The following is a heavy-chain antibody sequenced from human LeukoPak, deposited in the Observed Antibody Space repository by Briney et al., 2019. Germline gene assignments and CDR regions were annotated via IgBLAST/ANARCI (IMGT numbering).Heavy chain of an antibody. V-gene: IGHV4-34*01. CDR2: INHSGST. CDR3: ASTSDIVVVPAAPLDY. CDR1: GGSFSGYY. D-gene: IGHD2-2*01. J-gene: IGHJ4*02. Sequence: PSETLSLTCAVYGGSFSGYYWSWIRQPPGKGLEWIGEINHSGSTNYNPSLKSRVTISVDTSKNQFSLKLSSVTAADTAVYYCASTSDIVVVPAAPLDYWGQGTLVTVSS.